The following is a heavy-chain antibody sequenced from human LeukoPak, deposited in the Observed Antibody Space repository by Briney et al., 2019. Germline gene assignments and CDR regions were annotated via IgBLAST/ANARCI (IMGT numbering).Heavy chain of an antibody. CDR1: GFSLSTSGVG. D-gene: IGHD3-3*01. V-gene: IGHV2-5*01. CDR3: AHYPRFLEWFSGAFDI. J-gene: IGHJ3*02. Sequence: SGPTLVNPTQTLTLTCTFSGFSLSTSGVGVGWIRQPPGKALEWLALIYWNDDKRYSPSLKSRLTITKDTSKNQVVLTMTNMDPVDTATYYCAHYPRFLEWFSGAFDIWGQGTMVTVSS. CDR2: IYWNDDK.